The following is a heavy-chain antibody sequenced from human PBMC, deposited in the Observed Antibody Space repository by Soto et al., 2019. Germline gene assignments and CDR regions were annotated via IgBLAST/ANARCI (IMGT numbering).Heavy chain of an antibody. CDR1: GASMSRYY. D-gene: IGHD3-10*01. V-gene: IGHV4-59*08. CDR3: ARRWGFGDALDT. J-gene: IGHJ3*02. Sequence: QVQLQESGPGLVKPSETLSLTCTVSGASMSRYYWHWIRQAPGEGLEWIGFIYSSGSTTYNPTINSRVTISLDTSQSQFSLNLRSVTATDTAIYSCARRWGFGDALDTWGPGTNVTVSS. CDR2: IYSSGST.